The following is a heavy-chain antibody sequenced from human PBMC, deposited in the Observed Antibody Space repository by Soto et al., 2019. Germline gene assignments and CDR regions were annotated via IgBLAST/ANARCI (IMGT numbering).Heavy chain of an antibody. J-gene: IGHJ4*02. D-gene: IGHD6-13*01. CDR2: INPASGST. Sequence: QVQLVQSGAEVKKPGASVKVSCRTSGYTFTHYYIHWVRQAPGQGLEWLAIINPASGSTNYAQDCQGRGTLTMDTSTTTVYMELGGLIAEDTAMFYCARDLAAGDHWGQGTLVTVSS. V-gene: IGHV1-46*01. CDR3: ARDLAAGDH. CDR1: GYTFTHYY.